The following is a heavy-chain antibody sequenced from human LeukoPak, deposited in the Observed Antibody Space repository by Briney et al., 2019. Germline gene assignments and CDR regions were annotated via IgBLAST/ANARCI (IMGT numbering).Heavy chain of an antibody. CDR3: ARRWYQDAFDI. Sequence: PSETLSLTCAVYGGSFSGYYWSWIRQPPGKGLEWIGEINHSGSTNYNPSLKSRVTISVDTSKNQFSLKLSSVTAADTAVYYCARRWYQDAFDIRGQGTMVTVSS. CDR2: INHSGST. J-gene: IGHJ3*02. CDR1: GGSFSGYY. V-gene: IGHV4-34*01. D-gene: IGHD2-15*01.